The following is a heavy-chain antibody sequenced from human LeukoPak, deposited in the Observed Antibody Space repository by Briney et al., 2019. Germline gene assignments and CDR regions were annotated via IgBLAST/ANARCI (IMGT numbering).Heavy chain of an antibody. CDR2: IYSSGST. D-gene: IGHD6-13*01. J-gene: IGHJ4*02. CDR3: ARGGGLAAVDS. V-gene: IGHV4-59*11. CDR1: GVSISSHY. Sequence: PSETLSLTCTVSGVSISSHYWNWIRQPPGKGLEWIGYIYSSGSTKYNPSLKSRVTISVDRSKSQFSLMLTSVTAADTAVYYCARGGGLAAVDSWGQGTLVTVSS.